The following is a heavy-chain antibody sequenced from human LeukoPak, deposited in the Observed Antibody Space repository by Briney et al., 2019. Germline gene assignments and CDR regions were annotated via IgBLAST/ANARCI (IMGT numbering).Heavy chain of an antibody. V-gene: IGHV3-74*01. D-gene: IGHD3-22*01. CDR3: ARDLGQYYDTSDNWFDP. J-gene: IGHJ5*02. CDR2: INSDGINT. Sequence: GGSLRLSCAASGFTFSNYWMHWVRQAPGKGLVWVSRINSDGINTSYADSVKGRFTISRDNAKNTLNLQMNSLRAEDTAVYYCARDLGQYYDTSDNWFDPWGQGTLVTVPS. CDR1: GFTFSNYW.